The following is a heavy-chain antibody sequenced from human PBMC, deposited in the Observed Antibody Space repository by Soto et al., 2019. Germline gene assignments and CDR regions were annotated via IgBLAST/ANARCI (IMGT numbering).Heavy chain of an antibody. CDR3: ATWRTYSGSYCFDY. V-gene: IGHV1-69*06. CDR1: GGTFKTYT. D-gene: IGHD1-26*01. CDR2: IIPMYDSA. J-gene: IGHJ4*02. Sequence: QVQLVQSGAELKQPGSSVNVSCAASGGTFKTYTINWVRQAPGQGLEWIGQIIPMYDSANYAQRFQGRVTISADKYTNIAYMELSGLRSEDTALYYCATWRTYSGSYCFDYWGQGTLVSVSS.